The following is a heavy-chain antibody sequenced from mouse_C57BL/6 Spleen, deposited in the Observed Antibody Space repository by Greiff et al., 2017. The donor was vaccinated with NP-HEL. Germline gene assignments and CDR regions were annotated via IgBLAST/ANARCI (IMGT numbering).Heavy chain of an antibody. J-gene: IGHJ1*03. CDR3: GRGPYYYGSSFYWYFDV. CDR2: INYDGSST. D-gene: IGHD1-1*01. CDR1: GFTFSDYY. Sequence: EVQLVESEGGLVQPGSSMKLSCTASGFTFSDYYMAWVRQVPEKGLEWVANINYDGSSTYYLDSLKSRFIISRDNAKNILYLQMSSLKSEVTATYYRGRGPYYYGSSFYWYFDVWGTGTTVTVSS. V-gene: IGHV5-16*01.